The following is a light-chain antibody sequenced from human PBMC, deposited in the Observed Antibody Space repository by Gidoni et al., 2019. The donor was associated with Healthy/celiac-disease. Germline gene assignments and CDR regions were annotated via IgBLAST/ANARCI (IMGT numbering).Light chain of an antibody. CDR1: QSVSSN. Sequence: EIVMTQSPATLSVSPGERATLSCRASQSVSSNLAWYQQKPGQPPRLLIYGASTRATGIPARFSGSGSGTEFTLTISILQSEDFAVYYCQQYNNWLITFXQXTRLXIK. CDR2: GAS. CDR3: QQYNNWLIT. J-gene: IGKJ5*01. V-gene: IGKV3-15*01.